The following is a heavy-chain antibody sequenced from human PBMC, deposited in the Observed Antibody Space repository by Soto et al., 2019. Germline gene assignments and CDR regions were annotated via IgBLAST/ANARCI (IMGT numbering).Heavy chain of an antibody. D-gene: IGHD3-3*01. CDR2: INHSGST. Sequence: PSETLSLTCSVSDDSINSDKYYWGWIRQPPGKGLEWIGEINHSGSTNYNPSLKSRVTISVDTSKNQFSLKLSSVTAADTAVYYCARQPDRQYYDFWSGYPEQPDFDYWGQGTLVTVSS. CDR3: ARQPDRQYYDFWSGYPEQPDFDY. CDR1: DDSINSDKYY. V-gene: IGHV4-39*01. J-gene: IGHJ4*02.